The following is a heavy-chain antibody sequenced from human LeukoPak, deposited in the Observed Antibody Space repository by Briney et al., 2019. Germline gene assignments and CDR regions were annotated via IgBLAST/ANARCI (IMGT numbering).Heavy chain of an antibody. CDR3: ARDQYSSTWYRGAFDV. CDR2: IESDGTST. V-gene: IGHV3-74*01. CDR1: GFTFSTYA. J-gene: IGHJ3*01. Sequence: GGSLRLSCAASGFTFSTYAMAWVRQAPGKGLVWVSRIESDGTSTTYADSVKGRFTISRDNAKNTLYLQMNSLRAEDTAVYYCARDQYSSTWYRGAFDVWGQGTMVSVSS. D-gene: IGHD6-13*01.